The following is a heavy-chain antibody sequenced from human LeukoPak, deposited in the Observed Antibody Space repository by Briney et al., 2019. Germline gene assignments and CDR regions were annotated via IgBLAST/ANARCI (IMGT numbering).Heavy chain of an antibody. CDR2: TYYRSKWYN. V-gene: IGHV6-1*01. Sequence: SQTLSLTCAISGDSVSSNSAAWNWIRQSPSRGLEWLGRTYYRSKWYNDYAVSVRSRITIDPDTSKNQFSLQLNSVTPEDTAVYYCARGVRITMIVVDWGQGTLVTVSS. CDR1: GDSVSSNSAA. D-gene: IGHD3-22*01. CDR3: ARGVRITMIVVD. J-gene: IGHJ4*02.